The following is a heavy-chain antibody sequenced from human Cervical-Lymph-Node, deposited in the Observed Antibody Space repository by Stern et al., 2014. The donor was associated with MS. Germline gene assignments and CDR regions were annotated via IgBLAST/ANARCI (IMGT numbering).Heavy chain of an antibody. D-gene: IGHD1-7*01. CDR2: ISYDGSNN. CDR3: AKHRGEDWNYAFWFDP. V-gene: IGHV3-30*18. Sequence: VQLVESGGGVVQPGTSLRLSCAASRFTFDNYGMHWVRQAPGKGLEWVALISYDGSNNNYADSVKGRFTISRDKSNNTLFLQMNSLRAEDTAVYYCAKHRGEDWNYAFWFDPWGQGTLVTVSS. J-gene: IGHJ5*02. CDR1: RFTFDNYG.